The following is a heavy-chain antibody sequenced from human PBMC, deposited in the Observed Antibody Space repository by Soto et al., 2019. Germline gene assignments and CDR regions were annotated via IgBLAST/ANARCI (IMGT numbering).Heavy chain of an antibody. CDR3: ATRIAARATFYYYYGMDV. J-gene: IGHJ6*02. CDR2: ISSSSSYI. D-gene: IGHD6-6*01. V-gene: IGHV3-21*01. Sequence: GXLRIFCADSGFTVSSDSMNWVRQAPGKGLEWVSSISSSSSYIYYADSVKGRFTISRDNAKNSLYLQMNSLRAEDTAVYYCATRIAARATFYYYYGMDVRGQGTTVTVSS. CDR1: GFTVSSDS.